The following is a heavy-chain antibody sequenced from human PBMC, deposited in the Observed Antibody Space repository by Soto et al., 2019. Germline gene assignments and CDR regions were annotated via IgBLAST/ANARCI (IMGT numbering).Heavy chain of an antibody. Sequence: EVQLVESGGGLVQPGRSLRLSCAASGFIFDDYAMHWVRQAPGKGLEWVSGISWNSGRIGYADSVKGRFTISRDNAQNSLYLQMNSLRAEDTALYYCAKSYGDRERRFDFWGQGTLVTVSS. D-gene: IGHD4-17*01. J-gene: IGHJ4*02. CDR3: AKSYGDRERRFDF. CDR1: GFIFDDYA. V-gene: IGHV3-9*01. CDR2: ISWNSGRI.